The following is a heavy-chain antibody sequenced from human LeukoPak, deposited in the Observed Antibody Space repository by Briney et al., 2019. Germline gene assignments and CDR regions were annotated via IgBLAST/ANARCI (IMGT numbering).Heavy chain of an antibody. J-gene: IGHJ4*02. Sequence: SGTLSLTCAVSGGSISSSYYWSWIRQPPGKGLEWIGYISYSGSTNYNPSLKSRVTISVDTSKNQFSLKLSSVTAADTAVYYCARHSGWSGTSYWGQGTLVTVSS. CDR2: ISYSGST. CDR3: ARHSGWSGTSY. D-gene: IGHD3-3*01. CDR1: GGSISSSYY. V-gene: IGHV4-61*01.